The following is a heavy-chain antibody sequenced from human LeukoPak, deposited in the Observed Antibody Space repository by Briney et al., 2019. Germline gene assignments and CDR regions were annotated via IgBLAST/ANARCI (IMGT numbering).Heavy chain of an antibody. Sequence: GGSLRLSCAASGFTFSAFWMHWVRQAPGKGLVWVSRINSDDSRTTYADSVKGRFTISRDNTKNTLYLQMNSLRAEDTAVYYRARGLVHDTSGYYSDYWGQGTLVTVSS. CDR2: INSDDSRT. V-gene: IGHV3-74*01. J-gene: IGHJ4*02. CDR3: ARGLVHDTSGYYSDY. D-gene: IGHD3-22*01. CDR1: GFTFSAFW.